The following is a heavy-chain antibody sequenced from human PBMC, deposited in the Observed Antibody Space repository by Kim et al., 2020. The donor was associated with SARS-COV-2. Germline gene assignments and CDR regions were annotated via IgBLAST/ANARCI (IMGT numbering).Heavy chain of an antibody. CDR3: ARDPTSYYGSGSYNYYYGMDV. CDR1: GFTFSSYS. V-gene: IGHV3-21*01. CDR2: ISSSSSYI. Sequence: GGSLRLSCAASGFTFSSYSMNWVRQAPGKGLEWVSSISSSSSYIYYADSVKGRFTISRDNAKNSLYLQMNSLRAEDTAVYYCARDPTSYYGSGSYNYYYGMDVWGQGTTVTVSS. J-gene: IGHJ6*02. D-gene: IGHD3-10*01.